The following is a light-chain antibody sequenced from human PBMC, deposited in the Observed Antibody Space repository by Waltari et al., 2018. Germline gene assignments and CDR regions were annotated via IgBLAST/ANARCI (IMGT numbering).Light chain of an antibody. CDR3: QQYNNWPPLT. Sequence: EIVMTQSPATLSVPPAESATLSCRASRSVSSNLAWYQQKPGQAPRLLIYGASTRATGIPARFSGSGSGTEFTLTISSLQSEDFAVYYCQQYNNWPPLTFGGGTKVEIK. J-gene: IGKJ4*01. V-gene: IGKV3-15*01. CDR1: RSVSSN. CDR2: GAS.